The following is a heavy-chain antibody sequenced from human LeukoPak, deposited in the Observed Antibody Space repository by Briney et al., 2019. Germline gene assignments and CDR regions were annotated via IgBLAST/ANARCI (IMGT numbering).Heavy chain of an antibody. J-gene: IGHJ3*02. V-gene: IGHV1-18*01. CDR2: ISVYNGNT. D-gene: IGHD5-18*01. CDR3: ARGGGGYSYGTFDAFDI. CDR1: GYTFTSYG. Sequence: ASVTVSCKASGYTFTSYGISWVRQAPGQGLEWMGWISVYNGNTNYAQKLQGRVTMTTDTSTSTAYMELRSLRSDDTAVYYCARGGGGYSYGTFDAFDIWGQETMVTVSS.